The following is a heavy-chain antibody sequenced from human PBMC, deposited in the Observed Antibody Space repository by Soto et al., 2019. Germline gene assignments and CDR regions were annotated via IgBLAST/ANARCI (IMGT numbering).Heavy chain of an antibody. Sequence: EVQLVESGGGLVKPGGSLRLSCAASGFTFSSYSMNWVRQAPGKGLEWVSSISSSSSYRDYADSVKGRFTISRDNAKNSLYLQMNSLRAEDTAVYYCARGYHFYDSCGYDKWDAVDMWGQGTMVTVSS. J-gene: IGHJ3*02. D-gene: IGHD3-22*01. CDR2: ISSSSSYR. CDR1: GFTFSSYS. CDR3: ARGYHFYDSCGYDKWDAVDM. V-gene: IGHV3-21*01.